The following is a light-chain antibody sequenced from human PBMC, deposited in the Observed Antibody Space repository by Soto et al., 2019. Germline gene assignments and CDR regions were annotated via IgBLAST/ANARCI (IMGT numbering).Light chain of an antibody. CDR1: QSVSGSH. CDR3: QHYGSSPLT. J-gene: IGKJ4*01. Sequence: IVLTQSPGTLSLSPGERATLSCRASQSVSGSHLAWYQQKPGQAPRLLLYGASTRATGIPDRFSGSGSGTDSTLTISRVEPEDFAVFYCQHYGSSPLTFGGGTKVEIK. V-gene: IGKV3-20*01. CDR2: GAS.